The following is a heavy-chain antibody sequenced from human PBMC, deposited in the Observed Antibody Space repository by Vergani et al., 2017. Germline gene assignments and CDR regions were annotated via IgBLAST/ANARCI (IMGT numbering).Heavy chain of an antibody. Sequence: QVQLQESGPGLVKPSGTLSLTCAVSGGSLSSSNWWSWVRQPPGKGLEWIGEIYHSGSTNYNPSLKSRVTISVDKSKNQFSLKLSSVTAADTAVYYCARAVAYCGGDCYNLDYYYYYMDVWGKGTTVTVSS. D-gene: IGHD2-21*02. CDR1: GGSLSSSNW. CDR2: IYHSGST. J-gene: IGHJ6*03. V-gene: IGHV4-4*02. CDR3: ARAVAYCGGDCYNLDYYYYYMDV.